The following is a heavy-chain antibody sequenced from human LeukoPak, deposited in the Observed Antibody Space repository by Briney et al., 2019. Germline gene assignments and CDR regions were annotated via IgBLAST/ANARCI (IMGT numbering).Heavy chain of an antibody. V-gene: IGHV3-66*02. Sequence: GGSLRLSCAASRFTVSSNYMGWVRQAPGKGLEWVSVLYSDGTTYYPDSVKGRSTISRDNSQNTLYLQLDSLRAEDTAVYYCARLYDRSAYGAFDIWGQGTMVTVSS. CDR1: RFTVSSNY. CDR2: LYSDGTT. CDR3: ARLYDRSAYGAFDI. J-gene: IGHJ3*02. D-gene: IGHD3-22*01.